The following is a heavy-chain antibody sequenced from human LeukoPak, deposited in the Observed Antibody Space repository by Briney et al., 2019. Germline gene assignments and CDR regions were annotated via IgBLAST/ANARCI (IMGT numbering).Heavy chain of an antibody. CDR2: IYFSGST. V-gene: IGHV4-39*01. Sequence: PSETLSLTCTVSGGSVSSYYWSWIRQPPGKGLDWIGSIYFSGSTYYNPSLKSRVTISVDTSRNQFSLRLSSVTAADTAVYYCARQPLRLGELSSPTFFDYWGQGTLVTVSS. D-gene: IGHD3-16*02. J-gene: IGHJ4*02. CDR1: GGSVSSYY. CDR3: ARQPLRLGELSSPTFFDY.